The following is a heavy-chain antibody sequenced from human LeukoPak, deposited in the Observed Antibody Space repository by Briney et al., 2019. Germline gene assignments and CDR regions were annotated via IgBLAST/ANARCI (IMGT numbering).Heavy chain of an antibody. D-gene: IGHD1-14*01. V-gene: IGHV1-18*01. CDR2: ISAYNGNT. CDR3: ARRSTSTYYYYGMDV. Sequence: VASVKVSCKASGYTFTNYGISWVRQAPGQGLEWMGLISAYNGNTNYAQKLQGRVTMTTDTSTSTAYMELRSLRSDDTAVYYCARRSTSTYYYYGMDVWGQGTTVTVSS. CDR1: GYTFTNYG. J-gene: IGHJ6*02.